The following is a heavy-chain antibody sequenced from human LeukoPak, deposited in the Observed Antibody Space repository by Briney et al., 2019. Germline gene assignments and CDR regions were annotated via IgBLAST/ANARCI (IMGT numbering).Heavy chain of an antibody. CDR2: INSDGSTT. CDR3: ASDYGDYGFTY. D-gene: IGHD4-17*01. Sequence: GSLTLSCAASGFTFSRYCLHWVRQAPGKGLVWISHINSDGSTTGYAESVKGRFTISRDNGKNTLYLQVNSLRAEDTAVYYCASDYGDYGFTYWGQGTLVTVSS. CDR1: GFTFSRYC. V-gene: IGHV3-74*01. J-gene: IGHJ4*02.